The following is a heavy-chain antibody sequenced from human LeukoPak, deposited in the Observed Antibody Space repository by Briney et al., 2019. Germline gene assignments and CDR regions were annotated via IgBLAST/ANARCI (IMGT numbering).Heavy chain of an antibody. D-gene: IGHD3-22*01. CDR1: GFTFSIYG. CDR3: ARLASSGLSSNYFDH. V-gene: IGHV3-21*01. CDR2: VSSGGTFI. Sequence: GGSLRLSCAASGFTFSIYGMNWVRQAPGKGLEWVSSVSSGGTFIHYAGSVKGRFTISRDNANNSLYQQLNSLRAEDTAVYFCARLASSGLSSNYFDHWGQGTLVTVSS. J-gene: IGHJ4*02.